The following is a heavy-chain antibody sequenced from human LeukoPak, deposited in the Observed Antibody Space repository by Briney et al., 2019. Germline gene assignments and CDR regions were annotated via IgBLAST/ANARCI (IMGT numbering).Heavy chain of an antibody. CDR3: ARDLRYSSSWYAPYYYGMDV. CDR1: GDSVSSNSAA. J-gene: IGHJ6*02. Sequence: SQTLTLTCAISGDSVSSNSAAWNWIRQSPSRGLEWLGRTYYRSKWYNDYEVSVKSRITINPDTSKNQFSLQLNSVTPEDTAVYYCARDLRYSSSWYAPYYYGMDVWGQGTTVTVSS. CDR2: TYYRSKWYN. D-gene: IGHD6-13*01. V-gene: IGHV6-1*01.